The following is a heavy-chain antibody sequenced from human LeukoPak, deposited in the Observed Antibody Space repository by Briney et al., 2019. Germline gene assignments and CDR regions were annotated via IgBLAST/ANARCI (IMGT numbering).Heavy chain of an antibody. D-gene: IGHD4-17*01. Sequence: GGSLRLSCAASGFTFSSYWMHWVRQAPGKGLVWVSRINSDGSSTSYADSVKGRFTISRDNAKNTLYLQMNSLRAEDTAVYYCARVAETIYYGDYGDYWGQGTLVTASS. V-gene: IGHV3-74*01. CDR1: GFTFSSYW. CDR3: ARVAETIYYGDYGDY. CDR2: INSDGSST. J-gene: IGHJ4*02.